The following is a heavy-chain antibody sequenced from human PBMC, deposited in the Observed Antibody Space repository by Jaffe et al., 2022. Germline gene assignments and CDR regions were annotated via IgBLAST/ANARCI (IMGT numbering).Heavy chain of an antibody. CDR2: ISSSSSYI. J-gene: IGHJ6*03. CDR1: GFTFSSYS. D-gene: IGHD3-3*01. V-gene: IGHV3-21*01. Sequence: EVQLVESGGGLVKPGGSLRLSCAASGFTFSSYSMNWVRQAPGKGLEWVSSISSSSSYIYYADSVKGRFTISRDNAKNSLYLQMNSLRAEDTAVYYCARVADFWSGYYTGGLDYYYYYMDVWGKGTTVTVSS. CDR3: ARVADFWSGYYTGGLDYYYYYMDV.